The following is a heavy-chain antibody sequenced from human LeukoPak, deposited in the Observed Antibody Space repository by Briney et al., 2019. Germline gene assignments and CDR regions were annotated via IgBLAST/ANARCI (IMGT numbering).Heavy chain of an antibody. CDR1: GGSISSSSYY. D-gene: IGHD3-22*01. CDR3: GRLYYGSSGYYQICYCDY. CDR2: IYYSGST. V-gene: IGHV4-39*01. Sequence: SETLSLTCTVSGGSISSSSYYWGWIRQPPGKGLEWIGSIYYSGSTYYNPSLKSRVTISVDTSKNHSPLSLGSVTAADTAVYYCGRLYYGSSGYYQICYCDYWGQGTLVTVSS. J-gene: IGHJ4*02.